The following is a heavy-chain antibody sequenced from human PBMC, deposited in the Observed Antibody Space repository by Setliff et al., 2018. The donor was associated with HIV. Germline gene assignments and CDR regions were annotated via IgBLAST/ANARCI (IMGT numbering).Heavy chain of an antibody. CDR1: GGSISSGHYF. V-gene: IGHV4-61*02. CDR2: ISTNGGT. D-gene: IGHD5-18*01. CDR3: ARPRLGGTPMDRDAFDI. Sequence: KASETLSLTCSVSGGSISSGHYFWSWIRQPAGKGLEWIGRISTNGGTNYNPSLKSRATISVDTSKKQFSLNLSSVTATDTAVYYCARPRLGGTPMDRDAFDIWDQGTMVTVSS. J-gene: IGHJ3*02.